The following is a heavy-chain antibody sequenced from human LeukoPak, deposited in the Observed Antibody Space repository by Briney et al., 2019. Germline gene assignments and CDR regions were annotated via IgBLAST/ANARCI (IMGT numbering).Heavy chain of an antibody. CDR3: ARDAGMVRGVIHFDY. CDR2: IIPILGIA. D-gene: IGHD3-10*01. J-gene: IGHJ4*02. CDR1: GGTFSSYA. V-gene: IGHV1-69*04. Sequence: ASVKVSCKASGGTFSSYAISWVRQAPGQGLEWMGRIIPILGIANYAQKFQGRVTVTADKSTSTAYMELSSLRSEDTAVYYCARDAGMVRGVIHFDYWGQGTLVTVSS.